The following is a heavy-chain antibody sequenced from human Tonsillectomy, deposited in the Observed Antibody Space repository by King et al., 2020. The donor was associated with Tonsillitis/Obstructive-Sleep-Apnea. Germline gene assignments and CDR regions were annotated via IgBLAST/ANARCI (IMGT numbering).Heavy chain of an antibody. CDR2: ISPYNGDT. J-gene: IGHJ4*02. D-gene: IGHD3-22*01. CDR3: ASGSMGHYYDSSDYYTFDF. V-gene: IGHV1-18*01. CDR1: GYTFTSYG. Sequence: VQLVQSGAEVKRPGASVRVSCKASGYTFTSYGISWVRQAPGQGLEWMGWISPYNGDTNFAQKLQGRVTMTTGTSTNTAYMELRSLRSDDTAVYYCASGSMGHYYDSSDYYTFDFWGQGTLVTVSS.